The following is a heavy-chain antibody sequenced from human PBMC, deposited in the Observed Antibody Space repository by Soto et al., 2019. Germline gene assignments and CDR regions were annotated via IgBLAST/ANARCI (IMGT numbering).Heavy chain of an antibody. Sequence: ASVKVSCKASGYTFTGYFIHWVRQAPRQGLEWVGYINPNSGATKYAPRFQGRVTMTSDTSIRTAYMDLSNLRAEDTGVYFCARGVLRTMYGVAPLRTPYFDHWGQGTLVTVSS. CDR1: GYTFTGYF. CDR3: ARGVLRTMYGVAPLRTPYFDH. V-gene: IGHV1-2*02. CDR2: INPNSGAT. J-gene: IGHJ4*02. D-gene: IGHD3-3*01.